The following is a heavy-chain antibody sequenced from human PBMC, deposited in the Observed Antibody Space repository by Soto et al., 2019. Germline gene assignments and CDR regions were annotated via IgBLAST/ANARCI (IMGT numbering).Heavy chain of an antibody. J-gene: IGHJ6*02. Sequence: GGSLRLSCAASGFTFSSYAMSWVRQAPGKGLEWVSAISGSGGSTYYADSVKGRFTISRDNSKNTLYLQMNSLRAEDTAVYYCAKGTYYDFWSGYYSPTYYYGMDVWGQGTTVTVSS. V-gene: IGHV3-23*01. D-gene: IGHD3-3*01. CDR2: ISGSGGST. CDR3: AKGTYYDFWSGYYSPTYYYGMDV. CDR1: GFTFSSYA.